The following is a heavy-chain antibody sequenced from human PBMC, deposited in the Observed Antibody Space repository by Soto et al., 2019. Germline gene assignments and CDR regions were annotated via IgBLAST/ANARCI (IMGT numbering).Heavy chain of an antibody. CDR2: ISGDTATT. J-gene: IGHJ6*02. V-gene: IGHV3-23*01. CDR3: AKPLQQWLLQGSGVDV. Sequence: PGGSLRLSCAASGFSFSEYSMTWVRQAPGKGLQWVSAISGDTATTHYADSVKGRFTISRDNSGDTLYLQMNSLRVEDTAIYYCAKPLQQWLLQGSGVDVWGQGTTVTVSS. D-gene: IGHD6-19*01. CDR1: GFSFSEYS.